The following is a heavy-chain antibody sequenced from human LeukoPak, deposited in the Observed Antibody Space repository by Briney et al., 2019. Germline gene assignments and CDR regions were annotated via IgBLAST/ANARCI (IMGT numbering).Heavy chain of an antibody. CDR2: MNPNSGNT. Sequence: GASVKVSCKASGYTFTGYYMHWVRQATGQGLEWMGWMNPNSGNTGYAQKFQGRVTMTRNTSISTAYMELSSLRSEDTAVYYCASSILTGSLYGMDVWGQGTTVTVSS. CDR1: GYTFTGYY. CDR3: ASSILTGSLYGMDV. J-gene: IGHJ6*02. V-gene: IGHV1-8*02. D-gene: IGHD3-9*01.